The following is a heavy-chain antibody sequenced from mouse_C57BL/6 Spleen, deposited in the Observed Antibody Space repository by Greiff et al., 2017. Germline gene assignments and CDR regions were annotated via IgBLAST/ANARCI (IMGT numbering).Heavy chain of an antibody. D-gene: IGHD1-1*01. CDR3: ALLYYYGSSYAMDY. CDR1: GYSFTDYN. J-gene: IGHJ4*01. V-gene: IGHV1-39*01. CDR2: INPNYGTT. Sequence: VQLQQSGPELVKPGASVKISCKASGYSFTDYNMNWVKQSNGKSLEWIGVINPNYGTTSYNQKFKGKATLTVDQSSSTAYMQLNSLPSEDSAVYYCALLYYYGSSYAMDYWGQGTSVTVSS.